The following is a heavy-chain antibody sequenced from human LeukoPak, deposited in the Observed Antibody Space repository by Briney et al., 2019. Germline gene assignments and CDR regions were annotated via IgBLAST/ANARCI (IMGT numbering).Heavy chain of an antibody. J-gene: IGHJ4*02. CDR1: GYTLTDLS. CDR2: FDPEDGET. CDR3: ATSSGYGFLFEY. V-gene: IGHV1-24*01. Sequence: ASVKVSCEVSGYTLTDLSMHWVRQAPGKGLEWTGGFDPEDGETIYAQNFQGRVTMTEDTSTDTAYMEVRSLRSEDTAVYYCATSSGYGFLFEYWGQGTLVTVSS. D-gene: IGHD3-22*01.